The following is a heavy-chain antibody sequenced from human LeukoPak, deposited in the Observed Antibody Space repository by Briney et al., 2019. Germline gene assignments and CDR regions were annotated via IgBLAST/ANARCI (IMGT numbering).Heavy chain of an antibody. Sequence: GGSLRLSCAASGFTFSNYGMSWVRQAPGKGLEWVSDISGSGDFTYYADSVKGRFTNSRDKSKNTLYLQMNSLRAEDTAVYYCAKDGARDGYNYPDYWGQGTLVTVSS. J-gene: IGHJ4*02. D-gene: IGHD5-24*01. CDR1: GFTFSNYG. CDR3: AKDGARDGYNYPDY. V-gene: IGHV3-23*01. CDR2: ISGSGDFT.